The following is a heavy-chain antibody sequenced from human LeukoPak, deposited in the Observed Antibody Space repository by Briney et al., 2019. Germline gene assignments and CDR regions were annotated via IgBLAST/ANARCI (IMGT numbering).Heavy chain of an antibody. Sequence: ASVKVSCKVSGYTLTELSMHWVRQAPGKGLEWMGGFDPEDGETIYAQKLQGRVTMTEDTSTDTAYMELSSLRSEDTAVYYCATDLNYGSGSFDAFDIWGQGTMVTVSS. CDR3: ATDLNYGSGSFDAFDI. CDR1: GYTLTELS. V-gene: IGHV1-24*01. CDR2: FDPEDGET. D-gene: IGHD3-10*01. J-gene: IGHJ3*02.